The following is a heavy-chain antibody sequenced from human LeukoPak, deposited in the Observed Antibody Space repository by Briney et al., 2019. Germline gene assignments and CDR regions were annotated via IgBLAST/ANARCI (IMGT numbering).Heavy chain of an antibody. CDR3: ARDVGLPIAAAGDY. Sequence: GGSLRLSCAASGFTFSSYEMNSVRQAPGKGLEWVSYISSSGSTIYYADSVKGRFTISRDNAKNSLYLQMNSLRAEDTAVYYCARDVGLPIAAAGDYWGQGTLVTVSS. CDR1: GFTFSSYE. J-gene: IGHJ4*02. V-gene: IGHV3-48*03. D-gene: IGHD6-13*01. CDR2: ISSSGSTI.